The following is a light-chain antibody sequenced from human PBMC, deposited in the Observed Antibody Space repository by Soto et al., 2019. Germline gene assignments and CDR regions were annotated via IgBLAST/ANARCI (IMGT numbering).Light chain of an antibody. CDR1: SSDIGGYHS. CDR2: EVN. V-gene: IGLV2-8*01. Sequence: QSALTQPPSASGSPGQSVTISCTGTSSDIGGYHSVSWYQQHPGKAPKLMIYEVNKRPLGVPERFSGSKSGNTASLTVSGLQADDEADYYCSSSAGTNSFVLFGGGTKLTVL. J-gene: IGLJ3*02. CDR3: SSSAGTNSFVL.